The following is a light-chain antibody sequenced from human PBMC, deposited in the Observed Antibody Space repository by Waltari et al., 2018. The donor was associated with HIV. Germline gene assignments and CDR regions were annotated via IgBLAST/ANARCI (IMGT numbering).Light chain of an antibody. CDR1: QSLLHSNGYNY. Sequence: DIVMTQSPLPLSVTPGQPASISCRSSQSLLHSNGYNYLDWYLQKPGQSPQLLIYLGSNRASGVPDRFSGSGSGTDFTLKISRVEAEDVGVYYCMQARQTLFTFGPGTKVDIK. V-gene: IGKV2-28*01. J-gene: IGKJ3*01. CDR3: MQARQTLFT. CDR2: LGS.